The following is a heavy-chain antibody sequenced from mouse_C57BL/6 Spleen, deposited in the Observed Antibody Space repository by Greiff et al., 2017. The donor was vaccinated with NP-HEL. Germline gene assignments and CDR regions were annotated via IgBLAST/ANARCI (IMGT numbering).Heavy chain of an antibody. J-gene: IGHJ4*01. V-gene: IGHV5-16*01. D-gene: IGHD4-1*01. Sequence: EVMLVESEGGLVQPGSSMKLSCTASGFTFSDYYMAWVRQVPEKGLEWVANINYDGSSTYYLDSLKSRFIISRDNAKNILYLQMSSLKSEDTATYYCARTGAGDAMDYWGQGTSVTVSS. CDR2: INYDGSST. CDR3: ARTGAGDAMDY. CDR1: GFTFSDYY.